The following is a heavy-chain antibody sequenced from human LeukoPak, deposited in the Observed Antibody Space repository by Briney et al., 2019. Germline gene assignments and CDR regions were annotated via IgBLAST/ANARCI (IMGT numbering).Heavy chain of an antibody. J-gene: IGHJ4*02. V-gene: IGHV3-7*05. D-gene: IGHD3-3*01. CDR1: GFSFSSYW. CDR2: IKEDGSEK. CDR3: ARDRLYDFWSGFDY. Sequence: GGSLRLSCVASGFSFSSYWMSWVRQAPGKGLEWVANIKEDGSEKYYVDSVKGRFTISRDHAKNSLHLQMNSLRAEDTAVYYCARDRLYDFWSGFDYWGQGTLVTVSS.